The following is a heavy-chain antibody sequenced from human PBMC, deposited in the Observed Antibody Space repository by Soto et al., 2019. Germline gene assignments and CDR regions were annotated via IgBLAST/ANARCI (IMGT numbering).Heavy chain of an antibody. D-gene: IGHD1-1*01. CDR1: GFTFSSYG. CDR3: ARGGTNYYGMDV. Sequence: GGSLRLSCAASGFTFSSYGMHWVRQAPGKGLEWVAVIWYDGSNKYYADSVKGRFTISRDNSKNTLYLQMNGLRAEDTAVYYCARGGTNYYGMDVWGQGTTVTVSS. CDR2: IWYDGSNK. J-gene: IGHJ6*02. V-gene: IGHV3-33*01.